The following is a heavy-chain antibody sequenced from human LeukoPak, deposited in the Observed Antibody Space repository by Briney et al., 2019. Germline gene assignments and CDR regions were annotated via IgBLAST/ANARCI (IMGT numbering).Heavy chain of an antibody. D-gene: IGHD1-1*01. CDR3: ARAWTARPRNWFDP. J-gene: IGHJ5*02. Sequence: SETLSLTCAVYGGSFSGYYWSWIRQPPGKGLEWIGEINHSGSTNYNPSLKSRVTISVDTSKNQFSLKLSSVTAADTAVYYCARAWTARPRNWFDPWGQGTLVTVSS. V-gene: IGHV4-34*01. CDR1: GGSFSGYY. CDR2: INHSGST.